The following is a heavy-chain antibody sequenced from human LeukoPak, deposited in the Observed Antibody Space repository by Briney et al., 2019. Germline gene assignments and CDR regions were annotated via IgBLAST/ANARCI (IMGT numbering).Heavy chain of an antibody. Sequence: GGSLRLSCAASGFTFSTYGMHWVRQAPGKGLEWVAFIRYDGSNKYYADSVKGRFTISRDNSKNTVYLQMNSLRAEDTAVYYCARDRYPSAREFDYWGQGTLVTVSS. D-gene: IGHD1-1*01. V-gene: IGHV3-30*02. CDR3: ARDRYPSAREFDY. CDR2: IRYDGSNK. CDR1: GFTFSTYG. J-gene: IGHJ4*02.